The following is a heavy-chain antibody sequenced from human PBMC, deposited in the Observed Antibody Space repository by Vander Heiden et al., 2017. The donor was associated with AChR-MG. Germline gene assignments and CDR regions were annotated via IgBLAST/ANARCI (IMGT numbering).Heavy chain of an antibody. CDR2: IYYSGST. V-gene: IGHV4-59*01. CDR3: GGTNGDYVDY. CDR1: GASISTYY. Sequence: QVQLQESCPGLVKPSETLSLTSTVSGASISTYYWSWIRQPPGKGLEWIGYIYYSGSTNDNPSLKTRVTMSVDTSKNQFSLRLSSVTAADTAVYYCGGTNGDYVDYWGQGTLVTVSS. J-gene: IGHJ4*02. D-gene: IGHD3-16*01.